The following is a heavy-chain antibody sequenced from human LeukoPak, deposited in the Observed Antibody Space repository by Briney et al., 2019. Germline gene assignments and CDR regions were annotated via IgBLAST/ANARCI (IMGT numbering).Heavy chain of an antibody. CDR3: ARLQFGSGDYHEVDY. D-gene: IGHD3-22*01. CDR2: IYYSGST. Sequence: SETLSLTCTVSGGSISSYYWSWIRQPPGKGLEWIGYIYYSGSTNYNPSLKSRVTLSVDTSKNQFSLKLSSVTAADTAVYYCARLQFGSGDYHEVDYWGQGTLVTVSS. J-gene: IGHJ4*02. V-gene: IGHV4-59*08. CDR1: GGSISSYY.